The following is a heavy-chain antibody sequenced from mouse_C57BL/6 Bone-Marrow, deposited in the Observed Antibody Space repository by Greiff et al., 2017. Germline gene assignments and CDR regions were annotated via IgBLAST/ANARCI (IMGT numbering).Heavy chain of an antibody. CDR1: EYEFPSHD. CDR2: INSDGGST. CDR3: ARRWDYGEFAY. Sequence: EVQLVESGGGLVQPGESLKLSCESTEYEFPSHDLSWVRKTPEKRLELVASINSDGGSTYYPDTMERRFIISRDNTKKTLYLQMSSLRAEDAALYYGARRWDYGEFAYWGQGTLVTVSA. V-gene: IGHV5-2*01. J-gene: IGHJ3*01. D-gene: IGHD1-1*01.